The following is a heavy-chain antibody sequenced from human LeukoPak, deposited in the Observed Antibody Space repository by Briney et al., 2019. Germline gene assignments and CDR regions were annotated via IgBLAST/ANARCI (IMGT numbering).Heavy chain of an antibody. CDR3: ATDLYYGDDY. J-gene: IGHJ4*02. Sequence: GGSLRLSCAASGFTFSSYGMHWVRQAPGKGLEWVAVISYDGSNKYYADSVKGRFTISRDNSKNTLYLQMNSLRAEDTAVYYCATDLYYGDDYWGQGTLVTVSS. D-gene: IGHD4-17*01. V-gene: IGHV3-30*03. CDR2: ISYDGSNK. CDR1: GFTFSSYG.